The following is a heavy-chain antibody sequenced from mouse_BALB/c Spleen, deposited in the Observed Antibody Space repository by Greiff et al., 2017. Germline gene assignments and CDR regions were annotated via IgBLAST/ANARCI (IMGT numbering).Heavy chain of an antibody. CDR1: GFTFSSFG. Sequence: EVKLVESGGGLVQPGGSRKLSCAASGFTFSSFGMHWVRQAPEKGLEWVAYISSGSSTIYYADTVKGRFTISRDNAKNTLYLQMSSLKSEDTAMYYCASYGNYFDYWGQGTTLTVSS. CDR2: ISSGSSTI. V-gene: IGHV5-17*02. D-gene: IGHD2-1*01. CDR3: ASYGNYFDY. J-gene: IGHJ2*01.